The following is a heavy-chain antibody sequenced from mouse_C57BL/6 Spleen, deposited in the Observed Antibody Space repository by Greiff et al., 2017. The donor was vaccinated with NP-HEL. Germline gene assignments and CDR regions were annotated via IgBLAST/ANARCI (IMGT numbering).Heavy chain of an antibody. CDR1: GFTFTDYY. CDR3: ARWYYYYFDY. Sequence: EVKLMESGGGLVQPGGSLSLSCAASGFTFTDYYMSWVRQPPGKALEWLGFIRNKANGYTTEYSASVKGRFTISRDNSQSILYLQMNALRAEDSATYYCARWYYYYFDYWGQGTTLTVSS. D-gene: IGHD1-1*02. V-gene: IGHV7-3*01. J-gene: IGHJ2*01. CDR2: IRNKANGYTT.